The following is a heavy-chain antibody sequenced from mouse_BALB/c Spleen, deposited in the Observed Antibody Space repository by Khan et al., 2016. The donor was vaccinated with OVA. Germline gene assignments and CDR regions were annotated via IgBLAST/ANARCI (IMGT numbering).Heavy chain of an antibody. CDR2: IDPFSGGT. CDR3: TRQGYVAWFTY. CDR1: GYAFTNYY. D-gene: IGHD2-2*01. V-gene: IGHV1S135*01. J-gene: IGHJ3*01. Sequence: EVQLQQSGPELMKPGASVKISCKASGYAFTNYYIHWVIQSHGKSLEWIGYIDPFSGGTTYNQKFKDKATLTVDKSSSTAYIHLSNLTSEDSAVYYCTRQGYVAWFTYWGQGTLVTVSA.